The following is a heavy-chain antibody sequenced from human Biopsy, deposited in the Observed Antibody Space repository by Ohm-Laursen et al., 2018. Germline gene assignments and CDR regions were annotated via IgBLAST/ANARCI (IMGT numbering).Heavy chain of an antibody. CDR1: GYTFSGYY. J-gene: IGHJ4*02. CDR2: INPDSGVT. CDR3: ARDKYRSWNYFDN. D-gene: IGHD6-19*01. V-gene: IGHV1-2*02. Sequence: SVKVSCNASGYTFSGYYMHWVRQAPGQGLEWMGWINPDSGVTNYAQKFQGRVTMTRDASISTAYMELSRLGSDDTAVYYCARDKYRSWNYFDNWGQGSLVTVSS.